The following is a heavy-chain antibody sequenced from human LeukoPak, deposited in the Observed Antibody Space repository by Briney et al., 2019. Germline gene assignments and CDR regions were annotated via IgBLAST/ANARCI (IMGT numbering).Heavy chain of an antibody. Sequence: PGGSLRLSCAASGFTFSSYEMNWVRQAPGKGLEWVSYISSSGSTIYYADSVKGRFTISRDDAKNSLYLQMHSLRAEDTAVYYCARPDYCSSTSCRSGNWFDPWGQGTLVTVSS. CDR2: ISSSGSTI. V-gene: IGHV3-48*03. J-gene: IGHJ5*02. CDR3: ARPDYCSSTSCRSGNWFDP. D-gene: IGHD2-2*01. CDR1: GFTFSSYE.